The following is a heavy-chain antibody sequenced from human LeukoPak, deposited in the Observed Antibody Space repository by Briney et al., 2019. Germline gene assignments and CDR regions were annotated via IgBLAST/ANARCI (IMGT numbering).Heavy chain of an antibody. J-gene: IGHJ4*02. CDR2: ISGSSGST. CDR3: AKVSRYYDSSGYYSNFDY. V-gene: IGHV3-23*01. Sequence: GGSLRLSCAASGFTFSSYAMSWVRQAPGKGLEWVSAISGSSGSTYYADSVKGRFTISRDNSKNTLYLQMNSLRAEDTAVYYCAKVSRYYDSSGYYSNFDYWGQGTLVTVSS. D-gene: IGHD3-22*01. CDR1: GFTFSSYA.